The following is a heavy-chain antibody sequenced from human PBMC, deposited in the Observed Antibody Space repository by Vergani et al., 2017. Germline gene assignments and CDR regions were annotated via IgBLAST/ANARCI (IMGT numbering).Heavy chain of an antibody. CDR1: GFTFSSYE. Sequence: EVQLVESGGGLVQPGGSLRLSCAASGFTFSSYEMNWVRQAPGKGLEWVSSISSSNTYIYYTDSVKGRFTISRDNAKNSLYLQMNSLRAEDTAVYYCARDNWYDYWGQGTLVTVSS. J-gene: IGHJ5*01. V-gene: IGHV3-48*03. CDR2: ISSSNTYI. CDR3: ARDNWYDY.